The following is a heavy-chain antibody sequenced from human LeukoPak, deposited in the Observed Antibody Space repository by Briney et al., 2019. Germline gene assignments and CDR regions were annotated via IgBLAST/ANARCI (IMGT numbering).Heavy chain of an antibody. CDR3: ARDRTVTTPDAFDI. CDR2: IIPIFGTA. D-gene: IGHD4-17*01. J-gene: IGHJ3*02. CDR1: GGTFSSYA. Sequence: GASVKVSCKASGGTFSSYAISWVRQAPGQGLERMGGIIPIFGTANYAQKFQGRVTITADESTSTAYMELSSLRSEDTAVYYCARDRTVTTPDAFDIWGQGTMVAVSS. V-gene: IGHV1-69*13.